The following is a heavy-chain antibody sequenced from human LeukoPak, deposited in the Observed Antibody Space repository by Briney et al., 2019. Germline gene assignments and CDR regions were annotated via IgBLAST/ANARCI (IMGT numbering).Heavy chain of an antibody. D-gene: IGHD2-2*01. V-gene: IGHV3-23*01. CDR1: GFTFSSYA. CDR2: ISGSGGST. J-gene: IGHJ4*02. CDR3: AKDNVVGRSTSCYYFDY. Sequence: PGGSLRLSCAASGFTFSSYAMSWVRQAPGKGLEWVSAISGSGGSTYYADSVKGRFTISRDNSKNTLYLQMNSLRAEDTAVYYCAKDNVVGRSTSCYYFDYWGQGTLVTVSS.